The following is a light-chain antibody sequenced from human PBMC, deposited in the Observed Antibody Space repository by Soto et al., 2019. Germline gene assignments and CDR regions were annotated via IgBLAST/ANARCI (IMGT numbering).Light chain of an antibody. CDR3: CSYAGYSFFV. J-gene: IGLJ1*01. CDR2: EGN. CDR1: SSDVGSSTL. V-gene: IGLV2-23*01. Sequence: QSALTQPASVSGSPGQSITISCTGTSSDVGSSTLVSWYQQHPGKGPKLIIYEGNKRPSGLSNRFSGSKSGNTAYLTISGLQAEDEADYYCCSYAGYSFFVFGTGTKVTVL.